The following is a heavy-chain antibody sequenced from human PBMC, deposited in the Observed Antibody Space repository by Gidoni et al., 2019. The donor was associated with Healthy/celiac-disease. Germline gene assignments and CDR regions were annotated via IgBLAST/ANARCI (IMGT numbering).Heavy chain of an antibody. Sequence: QVQLVESGGGVVQPGRSLRRSCAASGFTFSSYGMHWVRQAPGKGLEWVAVISYDGSNKYYADSVKGRFTISRDNSKNTLYLQMNSLRAEDTAVYYCAKDLGRWATMVRGVFDYWGQGTLVTVSS. CDR2: ISYDGSNK. CDR3: AKDLGRWATMVRGVFDY. J-gene: IGHJ4*02. CDR1: GFTFSSYG. D-gene: IGHD3-10*01. V-gene: IGHV3-30*18.